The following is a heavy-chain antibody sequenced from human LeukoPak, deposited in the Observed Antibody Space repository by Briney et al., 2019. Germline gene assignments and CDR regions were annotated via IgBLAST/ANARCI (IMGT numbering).Heavy chain of an antibody. V-gene: IGHV1-69*05. CDR1: GGTFSSYA. CDR2: IIPIFGTA. J-gene: IGHJ5*02. Sequence: GASVKVSCKASGGTFSSYAISWVRQAPGQGLEWMGGIIPIFGTANYAQKFQGRVTITTDESTSTAYMELSSLRSEDTAVYYCARRGNYPGSGWFDPWGQGTLVTVSS. D-gene: IGHD4-11*01. CDR3: ARRGNYPGSGWFDP.